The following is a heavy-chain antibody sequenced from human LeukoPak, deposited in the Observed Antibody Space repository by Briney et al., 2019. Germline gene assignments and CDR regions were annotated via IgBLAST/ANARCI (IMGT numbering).Heavy chain of an antibody. CDR3: AKDPAGYCSSTSCFGYYYYMDV. CDR2: IRYDGSNK. CDR1: GFTFRSYG. V-gene: IGHV3-30*02. D-gene: IGHD2-2*01. J-gene: IGHJ6*03. Sequence: GGSLRLSCAASGFTFRSYGMHWVRQAPGKGLEWVAFIRYDGSNKYYADSVKGRFTISRDNSKNTLYLQMNSLRAEDTAVYYCAKDPAGYCSSTSCFGYYYYMDVWGKGTTVTVSS.